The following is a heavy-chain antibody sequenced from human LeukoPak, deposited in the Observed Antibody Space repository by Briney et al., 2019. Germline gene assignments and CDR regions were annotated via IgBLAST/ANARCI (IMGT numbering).Heavy chain of an antibody. V-gene: IGHV3-21*01. Sequence: GGSLRLSCTASGFTFNSYNMNWVRQAPGKGLEWVSSITSSSSYKYYADSVRGRFTISRDNAKNSLYLQMNSLRPKDTAVYYCARDPYSGNYGAYYYYYMDVWGKGTTVTISS. J-gene: IGHJ6*03. CDR2: ITSSSSYK. CDR3: ARDPYSGNYGAYYYYYMDV. CDR1: GFTFNSYN. D-gene: IGHD1-26*01.